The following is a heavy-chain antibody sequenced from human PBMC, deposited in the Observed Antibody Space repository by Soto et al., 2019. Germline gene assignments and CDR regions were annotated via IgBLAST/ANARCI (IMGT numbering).Heavy chain of an antibody. V-gene: IGHV5-51*01. CDR1: GYRFSSSW. D-gene: IGHD1-7*01. CDR3: VTTRDGTTFFPH. J-gene: IGHJ4*02. CDR2: VYPSDSDT. Sequence: PGESLKISCQGTGYRFSSSWIGWVRQKPGKGLEWLGNVYPSDSDTRYSPSFQGHVSISVDRSTGTGYLQWNSLKASDTAMYYCVTTRDGTTFFPHWGQGTPVTVS.